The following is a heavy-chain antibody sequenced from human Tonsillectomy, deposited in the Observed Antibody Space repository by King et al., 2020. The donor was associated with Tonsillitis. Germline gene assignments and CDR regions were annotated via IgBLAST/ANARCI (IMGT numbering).Heavy chain of an antibody. J-gene: IGHJ6*02. CDR3: ARYEGAGSGWLYSYYSMDA. CDR1: GFTFSSYA. Sequence: VQLVESGGGVVQPGRSLRLSCAASGFTFSSYAMHWVRQAPGQGLEWVAVISYDGSNKYYADSVKGRFTISRDNSKNTLYLQMNSLRAEDTAVYYCARYEGAGSGWLYSYYSMDAWGQGATVTVSS. CDR2: ISYDGSNK. D-gene: IGHD6-19*01. V-gene: IGHV3-30*04.